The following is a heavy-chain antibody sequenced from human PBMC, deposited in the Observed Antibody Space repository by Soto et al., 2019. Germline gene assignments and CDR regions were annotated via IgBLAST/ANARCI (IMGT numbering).Heavy chain of an antibody. D-gene: IGHD3-9*01. CDR1: GFSLSTSGVG. CDR2: SYWDYSK. J-gene: IGHJ4*02. Sequence: QITLKESGPTLVRPTQTLTLTCAFSGFSLSTSGVGVGWIRQPPGTALEGLAVSYWDYSKHYSPSLRSRLTITDATSKHHVVITMTNMDPMDTGTYYCAHKGPEDWPLDYWGQGTLVTVSS. V-gene: IGHV2-5*02. CDR3: AHKGPEDWPLDY.